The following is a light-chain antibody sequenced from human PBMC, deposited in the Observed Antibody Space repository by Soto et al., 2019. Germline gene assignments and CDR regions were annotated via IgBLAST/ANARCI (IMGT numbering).Light chain of an antibody. CDR1: SSNIGSNY. V-gene: IGLV1-47*01. CDR2: RNN. J-gene: IGLJ3*02. CDR3: AAWDDSLSGVV. Sequence: QSVLTQPPSASGTPGQRVTSSCSGSSSNIGSNYVYWYQQLPGTAPKLLIYRNNQRPSGVPDRFSGSKSGTSASLAISGLRSEDEANYSCAAWDDSLSGVVFGGGTKLTVL.